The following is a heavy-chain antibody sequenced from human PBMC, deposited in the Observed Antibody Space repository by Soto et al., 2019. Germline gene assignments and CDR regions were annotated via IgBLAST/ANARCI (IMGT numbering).Heavy chain of an antibody. CDR1: GGSISNYY. J-gene: IGHJ4*02. CDR2: IYYSGST. CDR3: ARNVDTAMVDY. D-gene: IGHD5-18*01. Sequence: SVTLSLTCTVSGGSISNYYWRWIRQPPGKGLEWIGYIYYSGSTNYNPSLKSRVTISVDTSKNQFSLKLSSVTAADTAVYYCARNVDTAMVDYWGQGTLVTVSS. V-gene: IGHV4-59*01.